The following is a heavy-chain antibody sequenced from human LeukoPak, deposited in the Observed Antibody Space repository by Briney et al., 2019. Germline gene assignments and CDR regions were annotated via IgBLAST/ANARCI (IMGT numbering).Heavy chain of an antibody. CDR3: AGGALDY. V-gene: IGHV3-7*04. CDR1: GLTFSHYW. CDR2: INQDATEK. J-gene: IGHJ4*02. Sequence: PGGSLRLSCAASGLTFSHYWMSWVRQAPGKGLEWMAIINQDATEKNYADSVKGRFTISRDNTKYSLYLQMNSLRAEDTAVYYCAGGALDYWGQGTLVAVSS.